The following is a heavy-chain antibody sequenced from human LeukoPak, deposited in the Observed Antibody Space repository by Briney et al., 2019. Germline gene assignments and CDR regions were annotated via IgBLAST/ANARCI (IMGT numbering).Heavy chain of an antibody. D-gene: IGHD5-18*01. CDR2: INHSGST. CDR3: ARHSYANSNWFDP. V-gene: IGHV4-34*01. CDR1: GGSFSGYC. J-gene: IGHJ5*02. Sequence: KPSETLSLTCAVYGGSFSGYCRSWIRQPPGKGLEWIGEINHSGSTNYNPSLKSRVTISVDTSKNQFSLKLSSVTAADTAVYYCARHSYANSNWFDPWGQGTLVTVSS.